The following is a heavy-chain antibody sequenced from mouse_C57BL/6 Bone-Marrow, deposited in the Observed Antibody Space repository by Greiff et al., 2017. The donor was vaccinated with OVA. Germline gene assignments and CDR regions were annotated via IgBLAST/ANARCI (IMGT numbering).Heavy chain of an antibody. CDR2: IRSKSNNYAT. CDR3: VRQRLDYYGSSYAMDY. J-gene: IGHJ4*01. CDR1: GFSFNTYA. Sequence: EVNVVESGGGLVQPKGSLKLSCAASGFSFNTYAMNWVRQAPGKGLEWVARIRSKSNNYATYYADSVKDRFTISRDDSESMLYLQMNNLKTEDTAMYYCVRQRLDYYGSSYAMDYWGQGTSVTVSS. D-gene: IGHD1-1*01. V-gene: IGHV10-1*01.